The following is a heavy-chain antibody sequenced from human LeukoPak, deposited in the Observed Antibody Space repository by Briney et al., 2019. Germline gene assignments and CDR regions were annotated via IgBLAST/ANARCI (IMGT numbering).Heavy chain of an antibody. D-gene: IGHD3-9*01. CDR2: IYYSGST. V-gene: IGHV4-39*01. J-gene: IGHJ4*02. CDR3: AAPDILTGLKSFDY. Sequence: SSYSMNWVRQPPGKGLEWIGSIYYSGSTYYNPSLKSRVTISVDTSKNQFSLKLSSVTAADTAVYYCAAPDILTGLKSFDYWGQESLVTVSS. CDR1: SSYS.